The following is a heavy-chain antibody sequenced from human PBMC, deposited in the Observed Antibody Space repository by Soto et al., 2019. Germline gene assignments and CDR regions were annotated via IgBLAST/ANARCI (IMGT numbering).Heavy chain of an antibody. CDR1: GGSFKSGSYS. CDR3: ARDFAYFAS. J-gene: IGHJ4*02. V-gene: IGHV4-61*01. D-gene: IGHD3-3*01. CDR2: VYHTGRT. Sequence: QVQLQESGPGLVKPSETLSLTCTVSGGSFKSGSYSWSWIRQPPGKGLEWIGHVYHTGRTSYNPSLKCRVSISMDTSKYQFSLILDSVTAADTAVYFCARDFAYFASLGQVTLVTVAS.